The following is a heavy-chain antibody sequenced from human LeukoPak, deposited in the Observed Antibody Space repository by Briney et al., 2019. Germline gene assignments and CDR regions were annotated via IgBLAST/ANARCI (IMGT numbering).Heavy chain of an antibody. CDR2: IYYSGST. Sequence: PSETLSLTCAVSGGSISSGGYSWSWIRQPPGKGLEWIGYIYYSGSTNYNPSLKGRVTISVDTSKNQFSLKLSSVTAADTAVYYCARGSDTAMVPYYFDYWGQGTLVTVSS. CDR3: ARGSDTAMVPYYFDY. V-gene: IGHV4-61*08. D-gene: IGHD5-18*01. CDR1: GGSISSGGYS. J-gene: IGHJ4*02.